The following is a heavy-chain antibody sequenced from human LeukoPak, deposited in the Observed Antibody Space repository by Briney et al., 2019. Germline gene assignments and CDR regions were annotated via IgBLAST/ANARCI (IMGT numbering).Heavy chain of an antibody. J-gene: IGHJ6*03. V-gene: IGHV1-2*02. CDR1: GYTFTSYA. CDR2: INPKRGGT. CDR3: ARGAEFYYYMDV. D-gene: IGHD2/OR15-2a*01. Sequence: ASVKVSCKASGYTFTSYAMNWVRQAPGQGLEWMGWINPKRGGTNYAQKFQGRVTMTRDTSISTAYMELSRLRSDDTAVYSCARGAEFYYYMDVWGTGTTVTISS.